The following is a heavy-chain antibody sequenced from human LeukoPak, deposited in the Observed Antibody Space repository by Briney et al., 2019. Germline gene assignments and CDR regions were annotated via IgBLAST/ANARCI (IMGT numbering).Heavy chain of an antibody. CDR3: ARGRRPVGAAFDY. CDR2: INHSGST. D-gene: IGHD2-15*01. J-gene: IGHJ4*02. V-gene: IGHV4-34*01. CDR1: GGSFSGYY. Sequence: SETLSLTCAVYGGSFSGYYWSWIRQPPGKGLGWIGEINHSGSTNYNPSLKSRVTISVDTSKNQFSLKLSSVTAADTAVYYCARGRRPVGAAFDYWGQGTLVTVSS.